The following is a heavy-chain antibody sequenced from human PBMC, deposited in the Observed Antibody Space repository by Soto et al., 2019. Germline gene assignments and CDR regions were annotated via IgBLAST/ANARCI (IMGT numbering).Heavy chain of an antibody. CDR3: ARGTSAVVLLPSSMKAGFAY. CDR2: IMPTPAET. V-gene: IGHV1-69*01. D-gene: IGHD2-21*01. J-gene: IGHJ4*02. Sequence: QVRLVQSGAEVQKPGSSVKVSCKTYVGTFSSSAISWERQAPGQGLQWMGGIMPTPAETHYAQRFQGQIPITADEYVITAFLESSGLCVTDLDTYYCARGTSAVVLLPSSMKAGFAYWGQEPQPTVSS. CDR1: VGTFSSSA.